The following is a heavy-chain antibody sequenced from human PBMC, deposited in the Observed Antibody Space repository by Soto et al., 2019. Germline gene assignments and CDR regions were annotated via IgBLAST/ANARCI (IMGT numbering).Heavy chain of an antibody. V-gene: IGHV1-3*01. J-gene: IGHJ4*02. CDR2: INAGNGNT. CDR1: GYTFTGYA. CDR3: AKGEWSYCRGGRCYYFDY. Sequence: QVQLVQSGSELKKPGASVKVSCKASGYTFTGYAMHWVRQAPGQRLEWMGWINAGNGNTKYSQKFQGRFTITRDTSASTAYMELNSLRSEDTAVYYCAKGEWSYCRGGRCYYFDYWGQGTVVTVSS. D-gene: IGHD2-15*01.